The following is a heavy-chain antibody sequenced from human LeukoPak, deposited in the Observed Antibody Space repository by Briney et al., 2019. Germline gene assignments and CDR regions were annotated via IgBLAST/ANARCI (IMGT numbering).Heavy chain of an antibody. D-gene: IGHD3-10*01. Sequence: SETLSLTCTVSGGSITSSSYYWGWIRQPPGKGLEWIGNIYYSGSTYCNPSLKSRVTISVDTSKNQFSLKLSSVTAADTAVYYCARRPYGSGSSNNWFDPWGQGTLVTVSS. CDR1: GGSITSSSYY. CDR3: ARRPYGSGSSNNWFDP. J-gene: IGHJ5*02. CDR2: IYYSGST. V-gene: IGHV4-39*01.